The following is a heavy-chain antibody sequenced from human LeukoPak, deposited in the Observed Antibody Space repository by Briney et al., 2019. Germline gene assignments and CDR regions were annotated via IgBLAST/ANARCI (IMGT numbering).Heavy chain of an antibody. J-gene: IGHJ4*02. D-gene: IGHD6-13*01. V-gene: IGHV3-30-3*01. CDR3: ARETKLAAAGHWGFDY. CDR1: GFTFSSYA. Sequence: PGGSLRLSCAASGFTFSSYAMHWVRQAPGKGLEWVAVISYDGSNKYYADSVKGRFTISRDNSKNTLYLQMNSLRAEDTAVYYCARETKLAAAGHWGFDYWGQGTLVTVSS. CDR2: ISYDGSNK.